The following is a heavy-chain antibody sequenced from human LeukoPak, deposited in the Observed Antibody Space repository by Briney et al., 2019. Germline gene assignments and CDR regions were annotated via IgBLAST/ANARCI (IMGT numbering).Heavy chain of an antibody. D-gene: IGHD5-24*01. J-gene: IGHJ4*02. CDR2: IYYSGST. Sequence: PSETLSLTCTVSGGSISSGGYYWSWIRQPPGKGLEWIGYIYYSGSTNYNPSLKSRVTISVDTSKNQFSLKLSSVTAADTAVYYCARGGRDEGGYYFDYWGQGTLVTVSS. CDR1: GGSISSGGYY. CDR3: ARGGRDEGGYYFDY. V-gene: IGHV4-61*08.